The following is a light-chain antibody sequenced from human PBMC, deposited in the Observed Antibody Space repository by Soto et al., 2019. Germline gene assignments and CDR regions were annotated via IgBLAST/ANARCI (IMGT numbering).Light chain of an antibody. V-gene: IGLV2-14*03. CDR3: ASYTSSSTYL. Sequence: QPVLTQPASMSGSPGQSITISCTGTSDDVGGYDFVSWYQQHPGKVPRLIIYDFIKRPSGVSHRFSGSKSGNTASLTISGLQIEDEADYYCASYTSSSTYLFGGGTKLTVL. CDR2: DFI. J-gene: IGLJ3*02. CDR1: SDDVGGYDF.